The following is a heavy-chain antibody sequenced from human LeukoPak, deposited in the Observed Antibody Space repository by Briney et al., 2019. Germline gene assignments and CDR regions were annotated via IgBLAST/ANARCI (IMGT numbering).Heavy chain of an antibody. D-gene: IGHD2-2*01. CDR3: ISPRTSSY. J-gene: IGHJ4*02. CDR1: GFTFNKAW. V-gene: IGHV3-15*07. Sequence: GGSLRPSCAASGFTFNKAWMNWVRQAPGKGLEWVGRIKSKIDGGTTDYAAPVKGRFIISRDDSKNTLYLQMNSLETEDTALYYCISPRTSSYWGQGTLVTVSS. CDR2: IKSKIDGGTT.